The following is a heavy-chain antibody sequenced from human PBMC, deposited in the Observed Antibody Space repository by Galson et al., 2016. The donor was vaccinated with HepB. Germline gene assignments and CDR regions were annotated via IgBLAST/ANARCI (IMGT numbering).Heavy chain of an antibody. D-gene: IGHD6-13*01. J-gene: IGHJ4*02. V-gene: IGHV4-61*02. CDR3: AREAKGYSSWYSPYFDY. CDR1: CGSISSGNYY. CDR2: IYTSGSA. Sequence: TLSLTCIVSCGSISSGNYYRSWVRQPAGMGLVCIGRIYTSGSANYNPSLKSRVTISVDTSKNQFSLKLSSVTAEDTAISYCAREAKGYSSWYSPYFDYWGQGTLVTVSS.